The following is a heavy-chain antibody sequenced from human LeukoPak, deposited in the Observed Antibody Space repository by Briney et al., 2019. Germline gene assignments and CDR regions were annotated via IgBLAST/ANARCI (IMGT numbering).Heavy chain of an antibody. CDR3: AKDLHDYGNYVGWFDS. V-gene: IGHV3-23*01. CDR1: GFTFSSHA. D-gene: IGHD4-11*01. J-gene: IGHJ5*01. CDR2: ISGSGGST. Sequence: AGGSLRLSCAASGFTFSSHAMSWVRQAPGKGLEWVSAISGSGGSTYYADSVKGRFTISRDNSKTTLFLQMNSLRAEDTAVYYCAKDLHDYGNYVGWFDSWGQGTLVTVSS.